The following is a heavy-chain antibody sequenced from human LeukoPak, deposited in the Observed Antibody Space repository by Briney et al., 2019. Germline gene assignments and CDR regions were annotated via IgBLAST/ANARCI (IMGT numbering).Heavy chain of an antibody. D-gene: IGHD2-21*02. CDR2: IKQDGSEK. CDR1: GFTFSSYW. CDR3: AKDRFSYCGGDCYSLDY. J-gene: IGHJ4*02. V-gene: IGHV3-7*01. Sequence: PGGSLRLSCAASGFTFSSYWMSWVRQAPGKGLEWVANIKQDGSEKYYVDSVKGRFTISRDNAKNSLYLQMNSLRAEDTAVYYCAKDRFSYCGGDCYSLDYWGQGTLVTVSS.